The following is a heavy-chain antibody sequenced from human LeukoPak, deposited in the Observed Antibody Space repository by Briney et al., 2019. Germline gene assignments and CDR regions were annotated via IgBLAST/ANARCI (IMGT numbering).Heavy chain of an antibody. CDR3: ARGGENYFDY. Sequence: SVKVSCKASGGTFSSYAISWVRQAPGQGLEWMGGIIPIFGTANYAQKLQGRVTMTTDTSTSTAYMELRSLRSDDTAVYYCARGGENYFDYWGQGTLVTVSS. D-gene: IGHD3-10*01. V-gene: IGHV1-69*05. J-gene: IGHJ4*02. CDR1: GGTFSSYA. CDR2: IIPIFGTA.